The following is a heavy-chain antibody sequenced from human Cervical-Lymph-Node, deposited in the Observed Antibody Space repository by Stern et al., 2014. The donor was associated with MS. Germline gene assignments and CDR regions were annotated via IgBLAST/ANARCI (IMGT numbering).Heavy chain of an antibody. V-gene: IGHV1-2*06. CDR1: GYLFSGYF. CDR2: INPKNGDT. J-gene: IGHJ4*02. CDR3: VRDVRSTGGDF. Sequence: VQLVQSGAEVRAPGASVKVSCKTSGYLFSGYFIHWVRQAPGQGLQWMGRINPKNGDTFYADNFEDRVTMTRDTSITTAYMELSGLTSDDTAMYYCVRDVRSTGGDFWGQGTLVTVSS. D-gene: IGHD7-27*01.